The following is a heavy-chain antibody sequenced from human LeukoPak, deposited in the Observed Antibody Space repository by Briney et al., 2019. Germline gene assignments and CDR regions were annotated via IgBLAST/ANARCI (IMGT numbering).Heavy chain of an antibody. CDR3: ARGGYYDSSGYPWWFDP. CDR1: GYTFTSYG. D-gene: IGHD3-22*01. J-gene: IGHJ5*02. CDR2: ISAYNGNT. Sequence: GASVKASCKASGYTFTSYGISWVRQAPGQGLEWMGWISAYNGNTNYAQKLQGRVTMTTDTSTSTAYMELRSLRSDDTAVYYCARGGYYDSSGYPWWFDPWGQGTLVTVSS. V-gene: IGHV1-18*01.